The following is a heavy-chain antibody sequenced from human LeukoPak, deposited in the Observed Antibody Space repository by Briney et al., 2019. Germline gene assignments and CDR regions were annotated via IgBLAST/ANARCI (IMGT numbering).Heavy chain of an antibody. CDR3: ARDSEYSSSFAFDI. CDR1: GFTFSSHW. J-gene: IGHJ3*02. Sequence: GGSLRLSCAASGFTFSSHWMTWVRQAPGKRLEWVANINQVGGERYYVDSLKGGLTFSRDNAKNSLYLHMNSLGAEDTAVYYSARDSEYSSSFAFDIWGQGTMVTVSS. V-gene: IGHV3-7*01. D-gene: IGHD6-13*01. CDR2: INQVGGER.